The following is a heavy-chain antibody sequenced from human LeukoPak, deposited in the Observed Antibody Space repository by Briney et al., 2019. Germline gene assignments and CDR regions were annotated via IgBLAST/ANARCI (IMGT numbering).Heavy chain of an antibody. CDR3: ARGTRIAAAGTPLDY. D-gene: IGHD6-13*01. CDR1: GGSISSSRYY. J-gene: IGHJ4*02. V-gene: IGHV4-39*07. CDR2: IYYSGST. Sequence: SETLSLTCTVSGGSISSSRYYWGWIRQPPEKGLEWIGSIYYSGSTYYNPSLKSRVTISVDTSRNQFSLKLSSVTAADTAVYYCARGTRIAAAGTPLDYWGQGTLVTVSS.